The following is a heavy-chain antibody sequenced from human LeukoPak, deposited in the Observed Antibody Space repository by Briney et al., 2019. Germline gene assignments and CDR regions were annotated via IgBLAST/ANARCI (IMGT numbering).Heavy chain of an antibody. J-gene: IGHJ4*02. D-gene: IGHD2-15*01. CDR2: INPSGGTT. Sequence: ASVKVSCKASGYTFTSYYMHWVRQAPGQGLEWMGIINPSGGTTSYAQKLQGRVTMTRDTSTGTAYMELSSLRSEDTAVYYCARGVMGTSGQLRYWGQGTLVTVSS. CDR3: ARGVMGTSGQLRY. CDR1: GYTFTSYY. V-gene: IGHV1-46*01.